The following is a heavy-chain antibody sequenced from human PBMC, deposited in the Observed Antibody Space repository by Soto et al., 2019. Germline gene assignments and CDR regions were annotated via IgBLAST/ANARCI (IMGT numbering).Heavy chain of an antibody. J-gene: IGHJ6*02. CDR3: ARAVLYYYDSSGYYPPGYYYHGMDV. CDR1: GFTFSSYW. V-gene: IGHV3-7*03. D-gene: IGHD3-22*01. Sequence: PGGSLRLSCAASGFTFSSYWMSWVRQAPGKGLEWVANIKQDGSEKYYVDSVKGRFTISRDNAKNSLYLQMNSLRAEDTAVYYCARAVLYYYDSSGYYPPGYYYHGMDVWGQGTTVTVSS. CDR2: IKQDGSEK.